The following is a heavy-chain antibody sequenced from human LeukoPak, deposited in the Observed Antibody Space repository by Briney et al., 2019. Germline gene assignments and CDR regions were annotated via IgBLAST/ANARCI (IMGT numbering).Heavy chain of an antibody. Sequence: SETLSLTCAVYGGSFSGYYWSWIRQPPGKGLEWIGEINHSGSTNYNPSLKSRVTISVDTSKNQFSLKLSSVTAADTAVYYCARGSGGRWLHPPFDYWGQGTLVTVSS. CDR2: INHSGST. V-gene: IGHV4-34*01. CDR3: ARGSGGRWLHPPFDY. D-gene: IGHD5-24*01. CDR1: GGSFSGYY. J-gene: IGHJ4*02.